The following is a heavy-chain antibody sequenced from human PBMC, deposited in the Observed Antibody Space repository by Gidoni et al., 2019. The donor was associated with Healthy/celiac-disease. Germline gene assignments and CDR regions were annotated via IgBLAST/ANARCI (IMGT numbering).Heavy chain of an antibody. CDR3: ASNSSGYRYYCDD. CDR2: IIPSVGTA. J-gene: IGHJ4*02. CDR1: AGTFSSYA. V-gene: IGHV1-69*01. D-gene: IGHD3-22*01. Sequence: QVQLVQSGAEVKKPGSSVQVSCTASAGTFSSYAISWVRQAPGQGLEWMGGIIPSVGTANYAQKCQGRVTITAEESTSTAYMELSSLRSEDTAVYYCASNSSGYRYYCDDWGQGTLVTVSS.